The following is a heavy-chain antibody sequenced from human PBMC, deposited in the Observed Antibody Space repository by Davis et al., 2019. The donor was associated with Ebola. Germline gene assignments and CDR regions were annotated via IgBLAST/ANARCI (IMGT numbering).Heavy chain of an antibody. CDR2: LGLSGDT. CDR1: SSYY. CDR3: AKDTSNVWFDV. D-gene: IGHD1-26*01. J-gene: IGHJ3*01. Sequence: SSYYWGWIRQPPGKGLEWVSTLGLSGDTYYADSVKGRFTISRDNSMNTLHLQMNSLRVEDTAIYYCAKDTSNVWFDVWGQGTVVTVSS. V-gene: IGHV3-23*01.